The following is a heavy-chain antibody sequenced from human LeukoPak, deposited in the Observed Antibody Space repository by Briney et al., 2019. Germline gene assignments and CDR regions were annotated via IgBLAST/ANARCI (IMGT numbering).Heavy chain of an antibody. Sequence: GGSLRLSCAASGFSFRSHGMNWVRQAPGRGLEWVSGISPRGDITYYKDSVRGRFTISRDNFKNTVSLQLNSLRAEDTAMYYCAKDDDWGRFNHWGQGTLVTVSS. V-gene: IGHV3-23*01. J-gene: IGHJ1*01. CDR3: AKDDDWGRFNH. CDR2: ISPRGDIT. CDR1: GFSFRSHG. D-gene: IGHD3-16*01.